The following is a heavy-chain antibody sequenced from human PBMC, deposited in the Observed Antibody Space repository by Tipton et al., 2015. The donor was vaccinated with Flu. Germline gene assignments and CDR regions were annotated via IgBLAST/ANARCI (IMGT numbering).Heavy chain of an antibody. J-gene: IGHJ4*02. D-gene: IGHD6-13*01. CDR1: GYTFTGNY. Sequence: QLVQSGAEVKKPGASVKVSCKASGYTFTGNYMHWVRQVPGQGLEWMGWINPNSGDTGYAQKFQGWVTMTRDTSINTVCMEVSRLTSDDTAVYYCARDQIPVGSPGTRFDYGGQGTLVTVSS. V-gene: IGHV1-2*04. CDR3: ARDQIPVGSPGTRFDY. CDR2: INPNSGDT.